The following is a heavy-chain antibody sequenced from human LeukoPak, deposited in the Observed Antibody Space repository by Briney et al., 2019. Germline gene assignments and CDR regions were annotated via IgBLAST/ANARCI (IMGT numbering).Heavy chain of an antibody. D-gene: IGHD5-18*01. J-gene: IGHJ4*02. V-gene: IGHV1-46*01. CDR1: GYTFTSYY. CDR2: INPSGGST. CDR3: ARELPLDTAMVTGIDY. Sequence: ASVKVSCKASGYTFTSYYMHWVRQAPGQGLEWMGIINPSGGSTSYAQKFQGRVTMTRDTSTSTVYMELSSLRSEDTAVYYCARELPLDTAMVTGIDYWGQGILVTVSS.